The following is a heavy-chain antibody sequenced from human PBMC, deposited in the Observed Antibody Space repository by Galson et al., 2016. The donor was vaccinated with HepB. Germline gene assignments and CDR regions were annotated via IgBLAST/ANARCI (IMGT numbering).Heavy chain of an antibody. D-gene: IGHD2-8*01. CDR1: GYTFTTYA. V-gene: IGHV7-4-1*01. CDR2: INTNTGNP. J-gene: IGHJ4*02. CDR3: ATSAGRGVYDY. Sequence: SVKVSCKASGYTFTTYAMNWVRQAPGQGLECMGWINTNTGNPTYAQGFTGRFVFSLDTSVSTAYLQIGGLNAEDTAVYYCATSAGRGVYDYWGQGTLVTVSS.